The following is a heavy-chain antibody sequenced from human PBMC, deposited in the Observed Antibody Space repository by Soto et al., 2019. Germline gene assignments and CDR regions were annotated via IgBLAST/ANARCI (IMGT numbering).Heavy chain of an antibody. Sequence: VASVKVSCKASGGTFSSYAISWVRPAPGQGLEWRGGIIPIFGTANYAQKFQGRVTITADESTSTAYMELSSLRSEDTAVYYCARDQMITFGVVIAPVGIDFRGPAPLVTLS. CDR3: ARDQMITFGVVIAPVGIDF. CDR1: GGTFSSYA. J-gene: IGHJ4*02. CDR2: IIPIFGTA. D-gene: IGHD3-16*02. V-gene: IGHV1-69*13.